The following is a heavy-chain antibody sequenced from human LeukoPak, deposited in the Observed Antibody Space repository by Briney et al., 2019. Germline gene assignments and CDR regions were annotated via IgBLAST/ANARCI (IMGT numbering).Heavy chain of an antibody. CDR3: AKLTYGGTGTKDY. J-gene: IGHJ4*02. V-gene: IGHV3-23*01. CDR1: GFTFSSYA. Sequence: GGSLRLSCAASGFTFSSYAMSWVRQAPGKGLEWVSAISGSGGSTYYADSVKGRFIISRDNSKNTLYLQMNSLRAEDTAVYYCAKLTYGGTGTKDYWGQGTLVTVSS. D-gene: IGHD1-7*01. CDR2: ISGSGGST.